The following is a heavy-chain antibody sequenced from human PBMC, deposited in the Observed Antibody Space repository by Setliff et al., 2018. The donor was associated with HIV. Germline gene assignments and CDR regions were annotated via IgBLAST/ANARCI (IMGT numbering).Heavy chain of an antibody. V-gene: IGHV3-7*01. CDR1: RFTFSNYW. CDR3: TRESIAIAVADNNFDY. CDR2: IKQDGSEK. D-gene: IGHD6-19*01. Sequence: LRLSCAASRFTFSNYWMSWVRQAPGKGLEWVANIKQDGSEKYYVDSVKGRFTISRDNAKNTLYLQMNSLRAEDTAVYYCTRESIAIAVADNNFDYWGQGTLVTVSS. J-gene: IGHJ4*02.